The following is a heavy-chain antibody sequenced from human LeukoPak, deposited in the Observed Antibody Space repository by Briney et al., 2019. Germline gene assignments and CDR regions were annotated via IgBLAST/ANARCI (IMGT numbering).Heavy chain of an antibody. CDR2: ISYDGSNK. CDR1: GLTFSSYA. V-gene: IGHV3-30-3*01. CDR3: AGQQLVRHHDAFDI. J-gene: IGHJ3*02. Sequence: GGSLRLSCAASGLTFSSYAMHWVRQAPGKGLEWVAVISYDGSNKYYADSVKGRFTISRDNSKNTLYLQMNSLRAEDTAVYYCAGQQLVRHHDAFDIWGQGTMVTVSS. D-gene: IGHD6-13*01.